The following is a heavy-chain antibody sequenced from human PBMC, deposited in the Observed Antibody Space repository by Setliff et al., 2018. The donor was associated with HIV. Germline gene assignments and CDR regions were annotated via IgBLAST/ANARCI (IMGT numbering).Heavy chain of an antibody. CDR2: IKEDGSET. D-gene: IGHD1-26*01. J-gene: IGHJ4*02. V-gene: IGHV3-7*01. CDR3: ARDATRGGDFDF. CDR1: GFTFSNFW. Sequence: QSGGSLRLSCATSGFTFSNFWMTWVRQAPGKGLEWVANIKEDGSETFYVDSVKGRFTMSRDNAKNLVYLEMNSLKVEDTAVYYCARDATRGGDFDFRGQGTLVTVSS.